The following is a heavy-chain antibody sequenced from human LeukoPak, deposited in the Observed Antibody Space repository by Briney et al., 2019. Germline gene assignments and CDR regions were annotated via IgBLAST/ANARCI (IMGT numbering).Heavy chain of an antibody. CDR3: ARETTVTAGYDY. V-gene: IGHV3-74*01. CDR1: GFTFSSYW. J-gene: IGHJ4*02. D-gene: IGHD4-17*01. CDR2: INSDGSST. Sequence: PGGSLTLSCAASGFTFSSYWMHWVRQAPGKGLVWVSRINSDGSSTSYADSVKGRFTISRDNAKNTLYLQMNSLRAEDTAVYYCARETTVTAGYDYWGQGTLVTVSS.